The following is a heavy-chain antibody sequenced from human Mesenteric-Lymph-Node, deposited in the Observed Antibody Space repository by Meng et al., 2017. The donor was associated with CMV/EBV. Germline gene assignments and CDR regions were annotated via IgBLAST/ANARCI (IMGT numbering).Heavy chain of an antibody. CDR2: IYPGDSDT. CDR1: RDSFTRQW. V-gene: IGHV5-51*01. D-gene: IGHD2-2*01. J-gene: IGHJ6*02. CDR3: ARMGRYCSSTSCYFEDYYYYGMDV. Sequence: GESLKISCKGSRDSFTRQWVGWVRQRPGKGLEWMGIIYPGDSDTRYSPSFQGQVSISADKSISTAYLQWSSLKASDTAMYYCARMGRYCSSTSCYFEDYYYYGMDVWGQGTTVTVSS.